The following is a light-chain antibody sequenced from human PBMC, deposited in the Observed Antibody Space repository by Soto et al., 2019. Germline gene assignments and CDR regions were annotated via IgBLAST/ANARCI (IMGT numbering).Light chain of an antibody. CDR1: QSVLYSSNNNNY. CDR2: WAS. V-gene: IGKV4-1*01. J-gene: IGKJ2*01. CDR3: QQRTNWPPFT. Sequence: DIVMTQSPDSLAVSLGERATINCKSSQSVLYSSNNNNYLAWYQQKPGQPPKLLIYWASTRESGVPDRFSGSGSGTDFTLTISSLQAEDVAVYYCQQRTNWPPFTFGQGTKLEIK.